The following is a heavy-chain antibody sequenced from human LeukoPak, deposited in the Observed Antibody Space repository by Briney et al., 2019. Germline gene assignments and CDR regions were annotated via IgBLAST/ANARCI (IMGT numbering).Heavy chain of an antibody. CDR1: GFTVSSNY. D-gene: IGHD3-9*01. CDR3: ARVKARVHFDWLPEAFDI. J-gene: IGHJ3*02. Sequence: HPGGSLRLSCAASGFTVSSNYMSWVRQAPGKGLEWVSVIYSGGSTYYADSVKGRFTISRDNSKNTLYLQMNSLRAEDTAVYYCARVKARVHFDWLPEAFDIWGQGTMVTVSS. V-gene: IGHV3-53*01. CDR2: IYSGGST.